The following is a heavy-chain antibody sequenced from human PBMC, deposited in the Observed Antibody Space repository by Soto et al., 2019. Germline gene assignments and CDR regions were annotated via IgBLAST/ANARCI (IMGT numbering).Heavy chain of an antibody. D-gene: IGHD2-21*01. CDR3: GRVVEGATRHTDPDS. CDR1: GVSIHNSHSF. V-gene: IGHV4-39*01. CDR2: VYHNGGA. J-gene: IGHJ5*01. Sequence: QVHLQESGPGLVKPSETLSLTCTVSGVSIHNSHSFWAWIRQPPGKVLQFIASVYHNGGAHYNSSLKSRVTISVDTANNQASLRMRSLTAADTAFYYCGRVVEGATRHTDPDSWGQGILVTVSS.